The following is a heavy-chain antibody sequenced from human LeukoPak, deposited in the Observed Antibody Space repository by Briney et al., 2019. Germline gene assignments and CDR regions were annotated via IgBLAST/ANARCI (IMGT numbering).Heavy chain of an antibody. CDR1: GGSFSGYY. CDR3: ARGRLYYYDSSGYYVKSRALYYFDY. V-gene: IGHV4-34*01. J-gene: IGHJ4*02. Sequence: PSEALSLTRVVYGGSFSGYYWSWIRQPPGKGLEWMGEINHSGSTNYNPSLKSRVTISVDTSKNQFSLKLSSVTAADTAVYYCARGRLYYYDSSGYYVKSRALYYFDYWGQGTLVTVSS. D-gene: IGHD3-22*01. CDR2: INHSGST.